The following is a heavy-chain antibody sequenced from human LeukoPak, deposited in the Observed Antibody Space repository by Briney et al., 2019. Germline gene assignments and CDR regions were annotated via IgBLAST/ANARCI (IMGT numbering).Heavy chain of an antibody. V-gene: IGHV2-5*02. D-gene: IGHD4-17*01. J-gene: IGHJ3*02. CDR2: IYWDDDK. Sequence: SGPTLVNPTQTLTLACTFSGFSLSTSGVGVGWIRQPPVKALEWLALIYWDDDKRYSPSLKSRLTITKDTSKNQVVLTMTNMDPVDTATYYCAHRTTMTTVTPSAFDIWGQGTMVTVSS. CDR1: GFSLSTSGVG. CDR3: AHRTTMTTVTPSAFDI.